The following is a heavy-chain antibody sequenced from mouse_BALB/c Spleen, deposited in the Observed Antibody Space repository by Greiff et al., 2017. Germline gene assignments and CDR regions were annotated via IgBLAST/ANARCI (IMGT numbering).Heavy chain of an antibody. J-gene: IGHJ4*01. D-gene: IGHD2-14*01. V-gene: IGHV6-6*02. CDR1: GFTFSNYW. CDR3: TRRGGNYVMDY. CDR2: IRLKSNNYAT. Sequence: EVKLMESGGGLVQPGGSMKLSCVASGFTFSNYWMNWVRQSPEKGLEWVAEIRLKSNNYATHYAESVKGRFTISRDDSKSSVYLQMNNLRAEDTGIYYCTRRGGNYVMDYWGQGTSVTVSS.